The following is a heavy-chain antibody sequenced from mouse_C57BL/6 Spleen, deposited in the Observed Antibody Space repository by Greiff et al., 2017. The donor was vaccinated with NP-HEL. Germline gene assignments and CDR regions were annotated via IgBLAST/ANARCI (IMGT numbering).Heavy chain of an antibody. D-gene: IGHD1-1*01. CDR1: GYAFSSYW. J-gene: IGHJ4*01. V-gene: IGHV1-80*01. Sequence: VQLQQSGAELVKPGASVKISCKASGYAFSSYWMNWVKQRPGKGLEWIGQIYPGDGDTNYNGKFKGKATLTADKSSSTAYMQLSSLTSEDSAVYFGARGTTVVANAMDYWGQGSSVTVSS. CDR2: IYPGDGDT. CDR3: ARGTTVVANAMDY.